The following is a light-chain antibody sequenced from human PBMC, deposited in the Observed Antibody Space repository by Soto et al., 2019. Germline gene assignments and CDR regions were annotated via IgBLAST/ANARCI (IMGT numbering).Light chain of an antibody. CDR3: SSYTSSSHYV. J-gene: IGLJ1*01. Sequence: QSALTQPASVSGSPGQSITISCTGTSSDVGGYNYVSWYQQHPGKAPELMIYDVSNRPSGVSNRFSGSKSGNTASLTISGLQAEDEADYYCSSYTSSSHYVFGTGTQLTVL. CDR2: DVS. CDR1: SSDVGGYNY. V-gene: IGLV2-14*01.